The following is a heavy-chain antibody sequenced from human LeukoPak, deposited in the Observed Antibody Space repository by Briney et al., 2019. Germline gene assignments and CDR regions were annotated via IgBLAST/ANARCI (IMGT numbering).Heavy chain of an antibody. Sequence: GGSLRLSCAASGFTFNNAWMSWVRQAPGKGLEWVGFIRSKTHGGTTEFAAPVKGRFSISRDDSKRIAYLQMNSLETEDTAVYYCTRDGIPETNWSGYYIDYWGQGTLVTVSS. D-gene: IGHD3-3*01. CDR2: IRSKTHGGTT. J-gene: IGHJ4*02. V-gene: IGHV3-15*01. CDR3: TRDGIPETNWSGYYIDY. CDR1: GFTFNNAW.